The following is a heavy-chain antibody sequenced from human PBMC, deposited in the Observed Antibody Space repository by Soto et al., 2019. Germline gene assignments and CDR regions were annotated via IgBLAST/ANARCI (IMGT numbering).Heavy chain of an antibody. CDR1: GSISSYY. CDR2: IYYSGST. CDR3: ARQGYLDAFDI. D-gene: IGHD1-1*01. Sequence: GSISSYYWSWIRQPPGKGLEWIGYIYYSGSTNYNPSLKSRVTISVDTSKNQFSLKLSSVSAADTAVYYCARQGYLDAFDIWGQGTMVTVSS. V-gene: IGHV4-59*01. J-gene: IGHJ3*02.